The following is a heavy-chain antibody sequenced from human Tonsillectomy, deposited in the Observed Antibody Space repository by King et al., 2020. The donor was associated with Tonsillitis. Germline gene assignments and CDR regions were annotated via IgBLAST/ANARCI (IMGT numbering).Heavy chain of an antibody. CDR1: GFFFTDYF. D-gene: IGHD2-2*02. Sequence: VQLVESGAEVKKPGASVKVSCKASGFFFTDYFMHWVRQAPGQGLEWMGWINPNSGGTKYAQQFRDRVTMTRDASTSTGYMELSSLRSDDTAVYYCARDIPGVTTWDGAFDIWGQGTMVTVSS. V-gene: IGHV1-2*02. CDR2: INPNSGGT. CDR3: ARDIPGVTTWDGAFDI. J-gene: IGHJ3*02.